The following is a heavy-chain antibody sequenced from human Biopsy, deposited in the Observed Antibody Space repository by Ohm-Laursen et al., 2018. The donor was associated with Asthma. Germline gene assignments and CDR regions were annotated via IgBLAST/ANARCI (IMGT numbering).Heavy chain of an antibody. Sequence: GTLSLTCSLSSGSGGYMRSGNYYWGWIRQPPGKGLEWIGYIYYSGSTNYNPSLKSRVTISVDTSKNQFSLKLSSVTAADTAVYYCASGPQWSGLDIWGQGTTVTVSS. V-gene: IGHV4-61*05. CDR3: ASGPQWSGLDI. J-gene: IGHJ6*02. D-gene: IGHD2-8*01. CDR1: SGSGGYMRSGNYY. CDR2: IYYSGST.